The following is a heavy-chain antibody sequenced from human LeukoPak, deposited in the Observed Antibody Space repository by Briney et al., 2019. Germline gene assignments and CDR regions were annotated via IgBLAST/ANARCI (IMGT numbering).Heavy chain of an antibody. CDR1: GGSISSYY. Sequence: PSETLPLTCTVSGGSISSYYWSWIRQSPGKALEWIGYIYYTGTTNYNPSLKSRVTILVDTSKNQFSLKLSSVTAADTAVYYCARDRYGGNSGEFDYWGQGTLVTVSS. V-gene: IGHV4-59*01. CDR3: ARDRYGGNSGEFDY. J-gene: IGHJ4*02. D-gene: IGHD4-23*01. CDR2: IYYTGTT.